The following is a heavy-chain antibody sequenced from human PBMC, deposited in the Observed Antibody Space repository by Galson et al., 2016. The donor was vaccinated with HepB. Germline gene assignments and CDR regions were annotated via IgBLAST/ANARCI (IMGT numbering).Heavy chain of an antibody. D-gene: IGHD3-10*01. Sequence: ETLSLTCIVSGGSIRSSSYYWGYIRQPPGKGLEWIGSIYYSGSTYYNPSLKSRVTISVDTSKNQFSLKLSSVTAADTSVYYCAGHLRGGYGMDVWGQGTTVTVS. CDR3: AGHLRGGYGMDV. CDR2: IYYSGST. J-gene: IGHJ6*02. CDR1: GGSIRSSSYY. V-gene: IGHV4-39*01.